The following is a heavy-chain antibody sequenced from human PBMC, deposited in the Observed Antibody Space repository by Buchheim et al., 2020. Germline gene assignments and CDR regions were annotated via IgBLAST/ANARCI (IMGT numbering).Heavy chain of an antibody. Sequence: QVQLVQSGAEVKKPGASVKVSCKASGYTFTSYDINWVRQATGQGLEWMGWMNPNSGNTGYAQKFQGRVTMTRNTSISTAYMELGNLRSEDTAVYYCVRSKAPRLLWFRDNWFDPWGQGTL. CDR3: VRSKAPRLLWFRDNWFDP. CDR2: MNPNSGNT. V-gene: IGHV1-8*01. J-gene: IGHJ5*02. CDR1: GYTFTSYD. D-gene: IGHD3-10*01.